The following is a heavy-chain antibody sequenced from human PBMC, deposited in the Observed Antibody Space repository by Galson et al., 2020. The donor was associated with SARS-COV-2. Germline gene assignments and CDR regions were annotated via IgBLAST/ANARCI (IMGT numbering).Heavy chain of an antibody. CDR1: GFTLSSYV. V-gene: IGHV3-23*01. D-gene: IGHD1-26*01. Sequence: GESLKISCAASGFTLSSYVMSWVRQAPGKGLEWVSDLNTNGVTTYYADSVKGRFTISRDNSKNTLDLHMNSLRAEDTAVYYCAKLDRVYTGSYYLWYFDLWGRGTLVTVSS. CDR3: AKLDRVYTGSYYLWYFDL. J-gene: IGHJ2*01. CDR2: LNTNGVTT.